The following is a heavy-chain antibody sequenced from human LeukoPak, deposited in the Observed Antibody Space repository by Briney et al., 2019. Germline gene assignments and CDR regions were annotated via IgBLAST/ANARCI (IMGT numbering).Heavy chain of an antibody. D-gene: IGHD5-18*01. CDR2: LQYDRTNV. Sequence: GGSLRLSCAASRFSFSSYGMHWVRQAPGKGLEWVAYLQYDRTNVQYADSVRGRFTISRDNSKNILYLQMNSLRAEDTAFYYCARDLRTGYTYGYPLDYWGQGTLLTVSS. CDR1: RFSFSSYG. J-gene: IGHJ4*02. V-gene: IGHV3-30*02. CDR3: ARDLRTGYTYGYPLDY.